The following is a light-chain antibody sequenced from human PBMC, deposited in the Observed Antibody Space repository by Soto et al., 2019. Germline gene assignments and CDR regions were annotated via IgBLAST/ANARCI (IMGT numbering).Light chain of an antibody. CDR1: QSVSSN. J-gene: IGKJ4*01. Sequence: EIVMTQSPATLPVSPGERATLSCRASQSVSSNLAWYQQKPGQAPRFLIYGASTRATGIPARFSGSGSGTEFTLTISSLQSEDFALYYCQQYDNWPLTFGGGTKVEI. V-gene: IGKV3-15*01. CDR2: GAS. CDR3: QQYDNWPLT.